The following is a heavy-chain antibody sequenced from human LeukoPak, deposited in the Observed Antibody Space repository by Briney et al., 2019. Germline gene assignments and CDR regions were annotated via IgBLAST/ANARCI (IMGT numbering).Heavy chain of an antibody. Sequence: GGSLRLSCAASGFTFSRNAMSWVRQAPGKGLEWVSGISVNADSTYYADSVKGRFTISRDDSKNTLYLQMNSLRAEDTAVYYCARDRYQLSFDYWGQGTLVTVSS. J-gene: IGHJ4*02. V-gene: IGHV3-23*01. CDR1: GFTFSRNA. CDR3: ARDRYQLSFDY. CDR2: ISVNADST. D-gene: IGHD2-2*01.